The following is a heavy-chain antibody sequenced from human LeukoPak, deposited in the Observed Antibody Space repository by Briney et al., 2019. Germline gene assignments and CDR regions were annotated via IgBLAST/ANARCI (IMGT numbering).Heavy chain of an antibody. V-gene: IGHV3-64*01. D-gene: IGHD1-20*01. Sequence: GGSLRLSCAASGFTFSSYAMHWVRQAPGKGLEYVSAISSNGGSTYYANSVKGRFTISRDNSKNTLYLQMGSLRAEDMAVYYCAITADAFDIWGQGTMVTVSP. CDR2: ISSNGGST. CDR1: GFTFSSYA. CDR3: AITADAFDI. J-gene: IGHJ3*02.